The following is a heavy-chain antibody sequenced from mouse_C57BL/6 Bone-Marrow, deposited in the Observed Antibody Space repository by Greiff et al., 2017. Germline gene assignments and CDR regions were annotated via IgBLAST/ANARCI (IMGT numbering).Heavy chain of an antibody. J-gene: IGHJ2*01. CDR1: GYTFTSYW. CDR3: AREKSYGNYYLDY. V-gene: IGHV1-64*01. Sequence: QVQLQQPGAELVKPGASVKLSCKASGYTFTSYWMHWVKQRPGQGLEWIGMIHPNSGSTNYNEKFKSKATLTVDKSSSTAYMQLSSLTSEDSAVYYCAREKSYGNYYLDYWGQGTTLTVSS. CDR2: IHPNSGST. D-gene: IGHD2-1*01.